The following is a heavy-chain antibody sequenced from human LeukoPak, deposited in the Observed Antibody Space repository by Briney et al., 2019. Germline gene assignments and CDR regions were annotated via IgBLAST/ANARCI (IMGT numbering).Heavy chain of an antibody. V-gene: IGHV3-53*01. CDR2: IYSGGNT. CDR3: ARRVAGSYSD. D-gene: IGHD1-26*01. CDR1: GFTVSSSH. Sequence: PGGSPRLSCAASGFTVSSSHMSWVRQAPGKGLEWVSIIYSGGNTYYADSVKGRFTISRDNSKNTLFFQMNSLRADDTAVYYCARRVAGSYSDWGQGTLVTVSS. J-gene: IGHJ4*02.